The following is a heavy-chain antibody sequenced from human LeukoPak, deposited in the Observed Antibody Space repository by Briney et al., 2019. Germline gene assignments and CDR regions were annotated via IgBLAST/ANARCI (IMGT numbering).Heavy chain of an antibody. J-gene: IGHJ5*02. CDR2: INPSDGST. CDR3: ARADPVVVPAAKRSPRFDP. CDR1: GYTFTSFW. Sequence: ASVKVSCKASGYTFTSFWIQWVRQAPGQGLEWMGLINPSDGSTTYTHRFQGRVTMTTDTSTSTVYMELRSLRSDDTAVYYCARADPVVVPAAKRSPRFDPWGQGTLVTVSS. V-gene: IGHV1-46*01. D-gene: IGHD2-2*01.